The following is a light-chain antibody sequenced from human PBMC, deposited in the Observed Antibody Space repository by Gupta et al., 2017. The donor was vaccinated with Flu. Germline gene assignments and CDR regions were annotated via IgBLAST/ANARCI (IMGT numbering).Light chain of an antibody. CDR3: QQRKRYPIFS. CDR1: QDIVGY. Sequence: SFLFASGGDRGTTTCRARQDIVGYLGWYKQKQRRAPKLLIYAASTWQKGVQSRFSGSGFGKEVTLTITSRQQEDLAPYYCQQRKRYPIFSFGRGTKVDIK. CDR2: AAS. V-gene: IGKV1-9*01. J-gene: IGKJ4*01.